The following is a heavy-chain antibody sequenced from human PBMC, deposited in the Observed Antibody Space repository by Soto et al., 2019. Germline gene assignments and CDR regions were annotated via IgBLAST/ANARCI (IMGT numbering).Heavy chain of an antibody. CDR2: ISGSGSGT. V-gene: IGHV3-23*01. CDR3: AKDTSWYSSSNYYYYMDV. Sequence: WGSLRLSCAASGFSFSSFAMTWVRQAPGKGLEWVSTISGSGSGTYYADSVKGRFTISRDNSKNMLYLQMNSLRAEDTAVYYCAKDTSWYSSSNYYYYMDVWGKGTTVTVSS. J-gene: IGHJ6*03. CDR1: GFSFSSFA. D-gene: IGHD6-19*01.